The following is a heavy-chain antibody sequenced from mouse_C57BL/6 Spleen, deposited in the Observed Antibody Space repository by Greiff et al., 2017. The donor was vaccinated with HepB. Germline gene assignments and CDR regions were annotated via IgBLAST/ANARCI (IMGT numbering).Heavy chain of an antibody. V-gene: IGHV1-64*01. CDR2: IHPNSGST. Sequence: QVQLKQSGAELVKPGASVKLSCKASGYTFTSYWMHWVKQRPGQGLEWIGMIHPNSGSTNYNEKFKSKATLTVDKSSSTAYMQLSSLTSEDSAVYYCARDYGYDVWFAYWGQGTLVTVSA. D-gene: IGHD2-2*01. CDR3: ARDYGYDVWFAY. J-gene: IGHJ3*01. CDR1: GYTFTSYW.